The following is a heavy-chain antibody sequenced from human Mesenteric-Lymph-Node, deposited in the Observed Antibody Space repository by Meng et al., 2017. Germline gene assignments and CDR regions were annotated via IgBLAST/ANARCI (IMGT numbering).Heavy chain of an antibody. D-gene: IGHD3-10*01. CDR2: IWDDGSNK. CDR1: GFTFSSYG. CDR3: AKERINYYGSGSNFFDY. V-gene: IGHV3-33*06. J-gene: IGHJ4*02. Sequence: GESLKISCAASGFTFSSYGMHWVRQAPGKGLEWVAVIWDDGSNKDYADSVKGRFTISRDNSKNTLYLQMDSLRAEDTALYDCAKERINYYGSGSNFFDYWGQGTLVTVSS.